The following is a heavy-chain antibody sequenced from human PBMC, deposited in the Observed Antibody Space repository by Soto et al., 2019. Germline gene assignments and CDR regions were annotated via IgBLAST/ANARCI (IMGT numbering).Heavy chain of an antibody. Sequence: GGSLRLSCAASGFTFSSYSMNWVRQAPGKGLEWVSYISSSSSTIYYADSVKGRFTISRDNAKNSLYLQMNSLRAEDTAVYYCARGIPYSNYGQPVDYWGQGTLVTVSS. J-gene: IGHJ4*02. D-gene: IGHD4-4*01. CDR3: ARGIPYSNYGQPVDY. CDR1: GFTFSSYS. V-gene: IGHV3-48*01. CDR2: ISSSSSTI.